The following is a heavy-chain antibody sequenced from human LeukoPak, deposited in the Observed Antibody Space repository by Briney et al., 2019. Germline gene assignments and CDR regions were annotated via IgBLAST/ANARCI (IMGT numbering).Heavy chain of an antibody. Sequence: SETLSLTCTVSGGSVSSGSYCWSWIRQPPGKGLEWIGYIYYSGSTNYNPSLKSRVTISVDTSKNQFSLKLSSVTAADTAVYYCARASGYSYGYGEYYFDYWGQGTLVTVSS. CDR1: GGSVSSGSYC. V-gene: IGHV4-61*01. J-gene: IGHJ4*02. CDR2: IYYSGST. CDR3: ARASGYSYGYGEYYFDY. D-gene: IGHD5-18*01.